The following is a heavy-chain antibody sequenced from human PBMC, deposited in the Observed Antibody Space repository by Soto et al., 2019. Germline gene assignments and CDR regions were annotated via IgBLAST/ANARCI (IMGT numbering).Heavy chain of an antibody. Sequence: QVQLQESGPGLVKPSQTLSLTCTVSGGSISSGGYYWSWIHQHPGKGLEWIGYIYYSGSTYYNPSLKSRVTISVDTSKNQFSLKLSSVTAADTAVYYCARDSGVVVVAATARGFDYWGQGTLVTVSS. D-gene: IGHD2-15*01. V-gene: IGHV4-31*03. CDR2: IYYSGST. CDR3: ARDSGVVVVAATARGFDY. J-gene: IGHJ4*02. CDR1: GGSISSGGYY.